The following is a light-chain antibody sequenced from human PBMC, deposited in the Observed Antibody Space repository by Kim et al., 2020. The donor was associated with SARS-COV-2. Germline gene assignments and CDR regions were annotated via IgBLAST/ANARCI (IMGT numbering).Light chain of an antibody. J-gene: IGKJ1*01. CDR2: GAS. Sequence: EIVLTQSPGTLSLSPGERATLSCRASKSVSSSYLAWYQQKPGQAPSLLIYGASSRATGIPDRFSGSGSGTDFTLTISRLEPEDFAVYYCQHQGTFGQGTKVDIK. CDR3: QHQGT. CDR1: KSVSSSY. V-gene: IGKV3-20*01.